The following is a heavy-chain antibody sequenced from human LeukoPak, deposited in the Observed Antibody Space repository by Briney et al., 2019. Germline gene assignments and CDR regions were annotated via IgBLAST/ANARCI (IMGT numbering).Heavy chain of an antibody. J-gene: IGHJ6*02. Sequence: PSETLSLTCTVSGGSISSYYWSWIRQPPGKGLEWIGYIYYSGSTNYNPSLKSRVTISVDTSKNQFSLKLSSVTAADTAVYYCARDRSDYYDSSGYFVNYYYYGMDVWGQGTTVTVSS. D-gene: IGHD3-22*01. CDR3: ARDRSDYYDSSGYFVNYYYYGMDV. CDR1: GGSISSYY. V-gene: IGHV4-59*12. CDR2: IYYSGST.